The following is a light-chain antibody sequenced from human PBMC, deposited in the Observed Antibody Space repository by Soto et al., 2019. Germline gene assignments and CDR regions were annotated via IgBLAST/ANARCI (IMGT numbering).Light chain of an antibody. Sequence: EIVLAQSPGTLSLSPGERATLSCRASQRVTNSFLAWCQQKPGQAPRLLIYGASRMATGIPDRFTGSRSGTYFTFTSSRLEPEDFAVYYCQQYVSPPWAFGQGTQVEI. V-gene: IGKV3-20*01. CDR2: GAS. J-gene: IGKJ1*01. CDR3: QQYVSPPWA. CDR1: QRVTNSF.